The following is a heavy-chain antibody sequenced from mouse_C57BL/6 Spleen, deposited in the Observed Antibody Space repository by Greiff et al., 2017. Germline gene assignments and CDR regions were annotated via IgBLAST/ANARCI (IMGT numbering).Heavy chain of an antibody. CDR2: IDPENGDT. V-gene: IGHV14-4*01. CDR1: GFNIKDDY. J-gene: IGHJ4*01. CDR3: TTLREDYAMDY. Sequence: EVNVVESGAELVRPGASVKLSCTASGFNIKDDYMHWVKQRPEQGLEWIGWIDPENGDTEYASKFQGKATITADTSSNTAYLQLSSLTSEDTAVYYCTTLREDYAMDYWGQGTSVTVSS.